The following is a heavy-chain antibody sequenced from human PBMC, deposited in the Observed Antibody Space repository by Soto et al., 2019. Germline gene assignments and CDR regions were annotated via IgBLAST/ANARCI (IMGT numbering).Heavy chain of an antibody. CDR3: AKVDLSSSGWYPHQFDY. D-gene: IGHD6-19*01. CDR1: GFTFSSYA. V-gene: IGHV3-23*01. Sequence: GGSLRLSCAASGFTFSSYAMSWVRQAPGKGLEWVSAISGSGGSTYYADSVKGRFTISRDNSKNTLYLQMNSLRAEDTAVYYCAKVDLSSSGWYPHQFDYWARRTLVPVSS. J-gene: IGHJ4*02. CDR2: ISGSGGST.